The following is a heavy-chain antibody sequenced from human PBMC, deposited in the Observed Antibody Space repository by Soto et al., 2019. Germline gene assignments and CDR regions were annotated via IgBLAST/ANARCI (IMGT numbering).Heavy chain of an antibody. CDR2: IFYSGST. CDR1: VGSITNSSYY. J-gene: IGHJ4*01. V-gene: IGHV4-39*01. CDR3: ARRGYDRAAYFENIDF. Sequence: AETLSLTCTVSVGSITNSSYYWSWIRQPPGKGLEWIGSIFYSGSTYYNPSLKSRLTISVDTSKNQFSLKLSSVTAADTAMYYCARRGYDRAAYFENIDFWGHGSPGTV. D-gene: IGHD3-22*01.